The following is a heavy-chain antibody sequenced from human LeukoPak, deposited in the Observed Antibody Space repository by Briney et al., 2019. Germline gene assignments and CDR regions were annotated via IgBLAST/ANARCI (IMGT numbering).Heavy chain of an antibody. V-gene: IGHV3-23*01. CDR2: ISGSGGST. Sequence: GSLRLSCAASGFTFSSYAMSCVRQAPGKGLEWVSAISGSGGSTYYADSVKGRFTISRDNSKNTLYLQMNSLRAEDTAVYYCAKTLMTTVSPRLPGTYYFDYWGQGTLVTVSS. D-gene: IGHD4-17*01. J-gene: IGHJ4*02. CDR1: GFTFSSYA. CDR3: AKTLMTTVSPRLPGTYYFDY.